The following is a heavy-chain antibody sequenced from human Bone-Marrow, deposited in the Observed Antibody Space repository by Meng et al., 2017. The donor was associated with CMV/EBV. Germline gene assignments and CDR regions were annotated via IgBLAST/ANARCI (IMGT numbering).Heavy chain of an antibody. V-gene: IGHV4-59*02. D-gene: IGHD3-3*01. CDR2: FYYSGNT. CDR3: ARTPYDFWSVIPDSYFDY. Sequence: SETLSLTCTVSGGSVSDDYWSWIRQPPGKGLEWIGYFYYSGNTNYNPSLKSRITISVDTSKNQFSLKLTSVTAADTAVYYCARTPYDFWSVIPDSYFDYWGQGTLVTVSS. J-gene: IGHJ4*02. CDR1: GGSVSDDY.